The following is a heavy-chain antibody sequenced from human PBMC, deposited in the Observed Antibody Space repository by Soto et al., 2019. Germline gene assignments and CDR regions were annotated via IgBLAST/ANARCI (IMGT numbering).Heavy chain of an antibody. V-gene: IGHV4-39*01. CDR3: ARGFVGSGYDDAFDI. Sequence: SETLSLTCTVSGGSISSSSYYWGWIRQPPGKGLEWIGSIYYSGSTYYNPSLKSRVTISVDTSKNQFSLKLSSVTAADTAVYYCARGFVGSGYDDAFDIWGQGTMVTVSS. D-gene: IGHD5-12*01. CDR2: IYYSGST. CDR1: GGSISSSSYY. J-gene: IGHJ3*02.